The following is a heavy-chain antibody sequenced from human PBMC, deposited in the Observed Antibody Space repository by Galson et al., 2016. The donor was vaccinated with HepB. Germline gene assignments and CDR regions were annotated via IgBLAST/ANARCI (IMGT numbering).Heavy chain of an antibody. CDR2: IWHDGSKK. Sequence: SLRLSCAASGFTFKTYAMHWVRQAPGKGLDWVAVIWHDGSKKYFADSTKGRFTVSRDNSKNTLYLQMNSLSVEDTAVYYCARDAHDYRRSNNYWGAFDIWGQGTMVTVSS. D-gene: IGHD5-12*01. CDR1: GFTFKTYA. J-gene: IGHJ3*02. CDR3: ARDAHDYRRSNNYWGAFDI. V-gene: IGHV3-33*01.